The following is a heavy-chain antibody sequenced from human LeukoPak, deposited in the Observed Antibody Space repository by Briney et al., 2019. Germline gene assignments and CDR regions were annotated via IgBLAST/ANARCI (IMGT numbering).Heavy chain of an antibody. V-gene: IGHV1-18*01. J-gene: IGHJ3*02. CDR2: ISAYNGNT. Sequence: GASVKVSCKASGDTFSSYEISWVRQAPGQGLEWMGWISAYNGNTNYAQKLQGRVTMTTDTSTSTAYMELRSLRSDDTAVYYRARVCDILTDYSPNDAFDIWGQGTMVTVSS. D-gene: IGHD3-9*01. CDR1: GDTFSSYE. CDR3: ARVCDILTDYSPNDAFDI.